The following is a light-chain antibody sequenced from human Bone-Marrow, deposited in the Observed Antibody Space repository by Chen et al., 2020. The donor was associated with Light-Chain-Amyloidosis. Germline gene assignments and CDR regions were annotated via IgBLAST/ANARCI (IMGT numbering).Light chain of an antibody. CDR3: QVWDRSSDRPV. J-gene: IGLJ3*02. Sequence: SYVLTQPDSVSVATGQTATIACGGNNIGSTSVHWYQQTPGQAPLLVVYDDSDRPSGIPERLSGSNSGNTATLTISRVEAGDEADYYCQVWDRSSDRPVFGGGTKLTVL. V-gene: IGLV3-21*02. CDR2: DDS. CDR1: NIGSTS.